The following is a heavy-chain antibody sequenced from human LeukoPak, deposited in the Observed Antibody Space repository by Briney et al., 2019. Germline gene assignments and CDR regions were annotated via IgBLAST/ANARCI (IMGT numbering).Heavy chain of an antibody. J-gene: IGHJ6*03. V-gene: IGHV1-18*01. D-gene: IGHD6-13*01. CDR3: ARDRHIAAAVYYYYMDV. CDR2: ISVYNGNT. CDR1: GYTFINYG. Sequence: GASVKVSCKASGYTFINYGINWVRQAPGQGLEWMGWISVYNGNTNYLQKFEGRVTMTTDRSTSTAYMELRKLRSDDTAVYYCARDRHIAAAVYYYYMDVWGKGTPVTVSS.